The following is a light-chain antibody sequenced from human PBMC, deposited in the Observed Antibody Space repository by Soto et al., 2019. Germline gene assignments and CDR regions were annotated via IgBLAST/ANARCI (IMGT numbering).Light chain of an antibody. J-gene: IGKJ5*01. CDR2: GAS. CDR3: QQYGNLPIT. Sequence: EIVLTQSPGTLSLSPGERVTLSCRASQSVSSSYLAWYQQKPGQAPRLLIYGASSRATGIPDRFSGFGSGTDFTLTIGRLEPEDFAVYYCQQYGNLPITFGQGTRLEIK. V-gene: IGKV3-20*01. CDR1: QSVSSSY.